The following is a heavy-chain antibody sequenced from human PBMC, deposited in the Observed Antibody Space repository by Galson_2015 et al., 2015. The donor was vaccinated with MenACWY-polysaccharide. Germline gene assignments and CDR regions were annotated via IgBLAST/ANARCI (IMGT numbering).Heavy chain of an antibody. CDR1: GFTFSSCA. D-gene: IGHD3-10*01. CDR3: AKGDGRSGPYCFDN. Sequence: SLRLSCAASGFTFSSCAMSWVRQAPGKGLEWVAAITGTGDDTYHADSVKGRFTISRDNSRDTLDLQMKSLRVDDTAIYYCAKGDGRSGPYCFDNWGQGALVTVSS. J-gene: IGHJ4*02. CDR2: ITGTGDDT. V-gene: IGHV3-23*01.